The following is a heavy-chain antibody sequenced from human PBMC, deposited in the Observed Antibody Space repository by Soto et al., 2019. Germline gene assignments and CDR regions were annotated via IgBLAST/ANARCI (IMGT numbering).Heavy chain of an antibody. CDR2: IVVGSGNT. V-gene: IGHV1-58*01. D-gene: IGHD2-21*02. CDR1: GFTFTSSA. CDR3: AADYVVVTVWADAFDT. J-gene: IGHJ3*02. Sequence: QMQLVQSGPEVKKPGTSVKVSCKASGFTFTSSAVQWVRQARGQRLEWIGWIVVGSGNTNYAQKFQERVTITRDMSTSKAYMERSRPRYEDTSVYYCAADYVVVTVWADAFDTWGQGTMVTVSS.